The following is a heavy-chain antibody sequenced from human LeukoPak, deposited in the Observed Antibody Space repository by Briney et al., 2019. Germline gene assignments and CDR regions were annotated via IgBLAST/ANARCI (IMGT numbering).Heavy chain of an antibody. CDR3: ARGGSSGYYGGDFDY. CDR1: GFTFSSYG. V-gene: IGHV3-20*04. CDR2: INWNGGST. Sequence: GGTLRLSCAASGFTFSSYGMSWVRQAPGKGLEWVSGINWNGGSTGYADSVKGRFTISRDNAKNSLYLQMNSLRAEDTALYYCARGGSSGYYGGDFDYWGQGTLVTVSS. D-gene: IGHD3-22*01. J-gene: IGHJ4*02.